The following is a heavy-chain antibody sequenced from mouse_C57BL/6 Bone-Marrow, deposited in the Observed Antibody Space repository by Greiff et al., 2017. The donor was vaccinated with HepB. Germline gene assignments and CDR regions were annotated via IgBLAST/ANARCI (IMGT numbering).Heavy chain of an antibody. J-gene: IGHJ4*01. Sequence: EVQGVESVAELVRPGASVKLSCTASGFNIKNTYLHWVKQRPEQGLEWIGRIDPANGNTKYAPKFQGKATITADTSSNTAYLQLSSLTSEDTAIYYCALAYYSNYDAMDYWGQGTSVTVSS. V-gene: IGHV14-3*01. CDR3: ALAYYSNYDAMDY. CDR2: IDPANGNT. D-gene: IGHD2-5*01. CDR1: GFNIKNTY.